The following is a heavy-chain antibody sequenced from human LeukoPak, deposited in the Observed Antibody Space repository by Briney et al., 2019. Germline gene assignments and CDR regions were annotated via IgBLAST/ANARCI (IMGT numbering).Heavy chain of an antibody. D-gene: IGHD2-15*01. CDR2: IYDSGST. CDR3: ARGGLRCSGGSCYSRGGYYYGMDV. J-gene: IGHJ6*02. Sequence: KSSETLSLTCTVSGDSMSSYRWSWIRRPPGKGLEWIGYIYDSGSTNYNPSLKSRVTISVDTSKNQFSLKLSSVTAADTAVYYCARGGLRCSGGSCYSRGGYYYGMDVWGQGTTVTVSS. CDR1: GDSMSSYR. V-gene: IGHV4-59*12.